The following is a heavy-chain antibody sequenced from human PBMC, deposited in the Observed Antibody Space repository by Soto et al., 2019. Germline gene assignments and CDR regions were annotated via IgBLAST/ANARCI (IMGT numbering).Heavy chain of an antibody. CDR2: SYYRGST. CDR1: GGSISSRSHY. V-gene: IGHV4-39*01. Sequence: QLQLQESGPGLVKPSETLSLTCTVSGGSISSRSHYWGWIRQSPGKHLEWIGSSYYRGSTHYNPSLKTRVTISVDKSKNQVFLKVFSVTAADTAVDYCATADGFGVVTPFFEYWGQGILVTVSS. J-gene: IGHJ4*02. CDR3: ATADGFGVVTPFFEY. D-gene: IGHD3-3*01.